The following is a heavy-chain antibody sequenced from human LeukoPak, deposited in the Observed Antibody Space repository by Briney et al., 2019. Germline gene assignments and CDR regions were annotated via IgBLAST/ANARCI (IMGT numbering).Heavy chain of an antibody. V-gene: IGHV3-48*03. D-gene: IGHD1-26*01. J-gene: IGHJ3*02. CDR2: ISSSGSTI. Sequence: GGSLRLSCAASEFTFSNYEMNWVRQAPGKGLEWVSYISSSGSTIYYADSVKGRFTISRDNAKNSLYLQMNSLRAEDTAVYYCARGLVGATGGLDGAFDIWGQGTMVTVSS. CDR3: ARGLVGATGGLDGAFDI. CDR1: EFTFSNYE.